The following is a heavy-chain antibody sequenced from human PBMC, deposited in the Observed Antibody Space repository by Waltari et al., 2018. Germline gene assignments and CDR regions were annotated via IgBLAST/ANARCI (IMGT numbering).Heavy chain of an antibody. J-gene: IGHJ6*02. CDR3: VKGPYSSGWYHYYYGMDV. Sequence: QVQLVQSGAEVKKPGSSVKVSCKASGGTFSSYAISWVRQAPGQGLEWMGGIIPIFGTANYAQKFQGRVTITADESTSTAYMELSSLRSEDTALYYCVKGPYSSGWYHYYYGMDVWGQGTTVTVSS. CDR2: IIPIFGTA. CDR1: GGTFSSYA. V-gene: IGHV1-69*01. D-gene: IGHD6-19*01.